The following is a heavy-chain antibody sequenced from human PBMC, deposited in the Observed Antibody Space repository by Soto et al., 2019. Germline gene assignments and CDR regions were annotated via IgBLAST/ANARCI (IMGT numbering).Heavy chain of an antibody. CDR1: GYTFTSYP. D-gene: IGHD2-2*02. CDR2: INAGNGNT. V-gene: IGHV1-3*01. CDR3: ASSFTVPAAIAY. Sequence: GSSVNLSCKASGYTFTSYPMHWVRQAPGQRLEWMGWINAGNGNTKYSQKFQGRVTITRDTSASTAYMELSSLRSEDTAVYYCASSFTVPAAIAYWGQGTLVTVSS. J-gene: IGHJ4*02.